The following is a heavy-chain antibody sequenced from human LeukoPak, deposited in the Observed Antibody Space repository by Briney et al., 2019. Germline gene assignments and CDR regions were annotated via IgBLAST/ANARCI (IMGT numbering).Heavy chain of an antibody. V-gene: IGHV1-2*02. CDR1: GYTFTGYY. D-gene: IGHD3-22*01. Sequence: ASMKVSCKASGYTFTGYYMHWVRQAPGQGLEWMGWINPNSGGTNYAQKFQGRVTMTRDTSISTAYMELRRLRSDDTAVYYCARVYEEYYYDSSGYYKAYYFDYWGQGTLVSVS. CDR3: ARVYEEYYYDSSGYYKAYYFDY. CDR2: INPNSGGT. J-gene: IGHJ4*02.